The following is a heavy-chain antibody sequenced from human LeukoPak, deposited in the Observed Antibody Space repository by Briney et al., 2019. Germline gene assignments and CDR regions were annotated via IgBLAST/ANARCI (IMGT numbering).Heavy chain of an antibody. CDR1: GYTFTSYD. CDR3: ARAMPITMVRGYGMDV. J-gene: IGHJ6*02. D-gene: IGHD3-10*01. Sequence: ASVKVSCKASGYTFTSYDINWVRQATGQGLEWMGWMNPNRGNTGYAQKFQGRVTMTRNTSISTAYMELSSLRSEDTAVYYCARAMPITMVRGYGMDVWGQGTTVTVSS. V-gene: IGHV1-8*01. CDR2: MNPNRGNT.